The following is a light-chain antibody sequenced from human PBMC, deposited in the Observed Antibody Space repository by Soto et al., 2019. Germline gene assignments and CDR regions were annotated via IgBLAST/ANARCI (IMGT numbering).Light chain of an antibody. J-gene: IGLJ1*01. CDR2: EGS. CDR1: SSDVGSYNL. CDR3: CLYAGGDPFV. V-gene: IGLV2-23*01. Sequence: QSALTQPASVSGSPGQSITISCTGTSSDVGSYNLVSWYHQHPGKAPKLMIYEGSKRPSGVSNRVSGSKSGNTASLTSSGFQAEGEGGYYCCLYAGGDPFVFGTGTKLTVL.